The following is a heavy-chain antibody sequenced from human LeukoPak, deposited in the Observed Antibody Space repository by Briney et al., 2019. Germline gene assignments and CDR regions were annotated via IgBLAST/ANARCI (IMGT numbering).Heavy chain of an antibody. D-gene: IGHD2-15*01. V-gene: IGHV4-39*07. CDR2: IYYSGST. J-gene: IGHJ4*02. Sequence: PSETLSLTCTVSGGSISSSSYYWGWIRQPPGKGLEWIGSIYYSGSTYYNPSLKSRVTISVDTSKNQFSLKLSSVTAADTAVYYCAREWTSGGSCYGYWGQGTLVTVSS. CDR3: AREWTSGGSCYGY. CDR1: GGSISSSSYY.